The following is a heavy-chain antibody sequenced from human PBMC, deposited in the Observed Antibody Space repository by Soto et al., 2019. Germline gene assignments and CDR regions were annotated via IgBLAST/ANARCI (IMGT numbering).Heavy chain of an antibody. CDR3: AREVEGMDV. V-gene: IGHV3-30-3*01. CDR2: VLYDGSNQ. D-gene: IGHD2-15*01. J-gene: IGHJ6*02. Sequence: QVQLVESGGGVVQPGRSLRLSCAASGSTFSSYAMHWVRQAPGKGLEWVAVVLYDGSNQYYADSVKGQFTSSRDNAKNTLYLEMNSLRAEDTAVYYCAREVEGMDVWGQGTTVTVSS. CDR1: GSTFSSYA.